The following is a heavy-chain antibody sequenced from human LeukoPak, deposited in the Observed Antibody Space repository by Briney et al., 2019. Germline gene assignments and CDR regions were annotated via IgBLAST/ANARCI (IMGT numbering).Heavy chain of an antibody. Sequence: SETPSLTCAVYGGSFSGYYWSWIRQPPGKGLEWIGEINHSGSTNYNPSLKSRVTISEDRSKNQFSLKLSSVTAADTAVYYCARLRDGRWLLEYWGQGTLVTVSS. CDR3: ARLRDGRWLLEY. CDR2: INHSGST. CDR1: GGSFSGYY. D-gene: IGHD5-24*01. J-gene: IGHJ4*02. V-gene: IGHV4-34*01.